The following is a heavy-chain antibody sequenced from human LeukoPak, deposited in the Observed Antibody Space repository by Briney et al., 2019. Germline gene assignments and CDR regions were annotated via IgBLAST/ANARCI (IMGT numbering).Heavy chain of an antibody. V-gene: IGHV4-31*03. CDR1: GGSISSGGYY. Sequence: SETLSLTCTVSGGSISSGGYYWSWIRQHPGKGLEWIGYIYYSGSTYYNPSLQSRVTISVDTSKNQFSLKLSSVTAADTAVYYCARDLPGDYGNDYHGMDVWGKGTTVTVSS. CDR3: ARDLPGDYGNDYHGMDV. D-gene: IGHD4-11*01. J-gene: IGHJ6*04. CDR2: IYYSGST.